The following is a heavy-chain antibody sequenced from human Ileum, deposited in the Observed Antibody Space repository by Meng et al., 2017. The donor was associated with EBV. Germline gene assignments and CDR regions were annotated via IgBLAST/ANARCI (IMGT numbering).Heavy chain of an antibody. D-gene: IGHD2-2*02. CDR1: GGSISSSDW. Sequence: VQVQAAGPVSVKPWGTLPPTCADFGGSISSSDWWSWVRQPPGKGLEWIGEIYRGGGTNYNASLKSRVTISVDTSKNHFSLKLNSVTAADTAVYYCARVRVIPAAIGFNYWGQGTLVTVSS. CDR3: ARVRVIPAAIGFNY. CDR2: IYRGGGT. J-gene: IGHJ4*02. V-gene: IGHV4-4*02.